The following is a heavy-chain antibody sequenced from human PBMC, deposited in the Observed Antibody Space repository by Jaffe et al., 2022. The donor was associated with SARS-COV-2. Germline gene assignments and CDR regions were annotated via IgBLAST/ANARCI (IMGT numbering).Heavy chain of an antibody. V-gene: IGHV3-74*01. CDR3: ARDPSPSDCSGASCYDAFDI. D-gene: IGHD2-15*01. CDR2: INSVGGSI. CDR1: GFTFSTYW. J-gene: IGHJ3*02. Sequence: EVQLVESGGDLAQPGGSLRLSCAASGFTFSTYWMHWVRQAPGKGLMWVSRINSVGGSIAYADSVMGRFTISRDNAKSTLYLQMTSLKAEDTALYFCARDPSPSDCSGASCYDAFDIWGQGTMVTVSS.